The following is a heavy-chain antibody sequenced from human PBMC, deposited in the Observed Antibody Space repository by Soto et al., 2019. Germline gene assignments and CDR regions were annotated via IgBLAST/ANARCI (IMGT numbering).Heavy chain of an antibody. CDR1: GGSISSYY. CDR3: ARRWGYAFDI. V-gene: IGHV4-59*08. D-gene: IGHD1-26*01. Sequence: QVQLQESGPGLVKPSETLSLTCTVSGGSISSYYWSWIRQPPGKGLEWIGYIYYSGSTNYDPSLTSRVTISVDTSKNQFSLKLSSVTAADTDVYYCARRWGYAFDIWGQGTMVTVSS. CDR2: IYYSGST. J-gene: IGHJ3*02.